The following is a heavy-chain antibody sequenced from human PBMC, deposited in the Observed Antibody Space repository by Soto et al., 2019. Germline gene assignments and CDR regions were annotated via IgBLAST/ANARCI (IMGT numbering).Heavy chain of an antibody. CDR2: IYYSGST. CDR1: GGSISSGGYY. D-gene: IGHD3-22*01. CDR3: ARAVPPTYYYDSSGYYDAFDI. V-gene: IGHV4-31*03. Sequence: QVQLQESGPGLVKPSQTLSLTCTVSGGSISSGGYYWSWIRQHPGKGLEWIGYIYYSGSTYYNPSPKSRVTISVDTSKNQFSLKLSSVTAADTAVYYCARAVPPTYYYDSSGYYDAFDIWGQGTMVTVSS. J-gene: IGHJ3*02.